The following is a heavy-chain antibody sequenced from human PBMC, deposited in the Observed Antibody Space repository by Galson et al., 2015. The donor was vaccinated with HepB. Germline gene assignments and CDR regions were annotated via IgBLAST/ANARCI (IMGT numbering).Heavy chain of an antibody. J-gene: IGHJ4*02. CDR2: IYRDSSDGST. Sequence: SLRLSCAASGFSVSDNFMNWVRQAPGKGLEWVSIIYRDSSDGSTFYADSVKGRFTISRDSSKNTLYLQMDSLRAEDTAMYYCARGKGPPLAYTFDYWGQGTLVTVSS. CDR3: ARGKGPPLAYTFDY. D-gene: IGHD4-11*01. V-gene: IGHV3-53*01. CDR1: GFSVSDNF.